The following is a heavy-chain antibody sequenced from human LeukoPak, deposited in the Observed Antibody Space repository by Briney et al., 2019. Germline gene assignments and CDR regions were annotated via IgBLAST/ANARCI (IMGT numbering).Heavy chain of an antibody. V-gene: IGHV3-7*01. J-gene: IGHJ4*02. Sequence: PGGSLRLSCAASGFTFSNYWMSWVRQAPGKGLEWVANMKQDGSEKHYVDSVKGRFTIPRDNAKNSVYLQMNSLRAEDTAVYYCARDLRGGFDYWGQGTLVTVSS. CDR2: MKQDGSEK. CDR1: GFTFSNYW. CDR3: ARDLRGGFDY. D-gene: IGHD3-10*01.